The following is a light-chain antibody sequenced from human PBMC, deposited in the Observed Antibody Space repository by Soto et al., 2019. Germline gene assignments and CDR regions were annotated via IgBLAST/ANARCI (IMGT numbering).Light chain of an antibody. J-gene: IGKJ5*01. CDR1: QSINRD. V-gene: IGKV3D-15*01. CDR2: GAS. CDR3: QQYNSWPIT. Sequence: EIVMTQSPATLSVSPGESATLSCRASQSINRDLAWYVQKPGQAPRRVIYGASPWGTGVPPWFTGSASGTEFTLTISGLQSEDFAVYCGQQYNSWPITFGQGTRRENK.